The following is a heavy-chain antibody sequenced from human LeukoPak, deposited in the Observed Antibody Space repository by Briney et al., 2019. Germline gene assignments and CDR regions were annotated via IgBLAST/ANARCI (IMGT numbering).Heavy chain of an antibody. CDR2: IYYSGST. V-gene: IGHV4-4*02. CDR3: ARGGYYGSGNDFRFDP. D-gene: IGHD3-10*01. Sequence: SETLSLTCAVSGGSISSSNWWSWVRQPPGKGLEWIGSIYYSGSTNYKPSLKSRVTISVDTSKNQFSLKLSSVTAADTAVYYCARGGYYGSGNDFRFDPWGQGTLVTVSS. J-gene: IGHJ5*02. CDR1: GGSISSSNW.